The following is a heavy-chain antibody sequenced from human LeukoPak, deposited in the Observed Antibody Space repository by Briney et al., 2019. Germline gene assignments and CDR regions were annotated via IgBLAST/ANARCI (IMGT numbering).Heavy chain of an antibody. D-gene: IGHD3/OR15-3a*01. CDR1: GGSISSSY. CDR3: ARHAFGLLNNWFDP. J-gene: IGHJ5*02. CDR2: IYTSGTT. Sequence: SETLSLTCTVSGGSISSSYWSWIRQPPGKGLESVGYIYTSGTTNYNPSLKSRVTISVDTSKDQFSLKLSSVTAADTAVYYCARHAFGLLNNWFDPWGQGTLVTVSS. V-gene: IGHV4-4*09.